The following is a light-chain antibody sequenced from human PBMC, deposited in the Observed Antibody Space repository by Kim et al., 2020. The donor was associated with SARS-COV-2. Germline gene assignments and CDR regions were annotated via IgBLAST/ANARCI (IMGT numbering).Light chain of an antibody. J-gene: IGKJ2*01. CDR2: GAS. V-gene: IGKV3-15*01. Sequence: VSPGESATLSCRASQTVRSNLAWYQQKPGQAPRLLIYGASTRATGIPARFSGSGSGTEFTLTISSLQSEDSAIYYCQQYDDWRPYTFGQGTKLEI. CDR1: QTVRSN. CDR3: QQYDDWRPYT.